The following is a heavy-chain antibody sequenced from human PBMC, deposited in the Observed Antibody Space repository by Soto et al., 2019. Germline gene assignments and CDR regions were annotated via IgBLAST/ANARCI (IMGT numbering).Heavy chain of an antibody. CDR1: VFTLSSYG. CDR3: AKAMFDSRGYDAFDI. Sequence: QVQLVESGGGVVQPGTSLRLSCAASVFTLSSYGMHWVRQAPGKGLEWVAVISYDGSRKYYVESVKGRFTISRDNSKNTLDLEMNSLRVEDTAVYFCAKAMFDSRGYDAFDIWGQGTKVTVSS. CDR2: ISYDGSRK. J-gene: IGHJ3*02. D-gene: IGHD3-22*01. V-gene: IGHV3-30*18.